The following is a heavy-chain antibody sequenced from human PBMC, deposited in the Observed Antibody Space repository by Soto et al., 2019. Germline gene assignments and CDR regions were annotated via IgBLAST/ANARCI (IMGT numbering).Heavy chain of an antibody. CDR3: AKDLTGEDCIFGSCYHPYAMDF. Sequence: PGGSLRLSCAASGFTFSSYGMHWVRQAPGKGLEWVAVISYDGSNKYYADSVKGRFTISRDNSKNTLYLQMNSLRAEDTAVYYCAKDLTGEDCIFGSCYHPYAMDFWGPGIIVTVFS. D-gene: IGHD2-15*01. J-gene: IGHJ6*02. CDR2: ISYDGSNK. V-gene: IGHV3-30*18. CDR1: GFTFSSYG.